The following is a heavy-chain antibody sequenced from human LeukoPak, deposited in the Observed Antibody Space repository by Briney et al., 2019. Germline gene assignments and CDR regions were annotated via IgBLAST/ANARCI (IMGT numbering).Heavy chain of an antibody. V-gene: IGHV4-39*07. CDR3: ARDMVREGGWFDP. J-gene: IGHJ5*02. CDR1: GGSISSSSYY. CDR2: IYYSGST. Sequence: SETLSLTCTVSGGSISSSSYYWGWIRQPPGKGLEWIGSIYYSGSTYYNPSLKSRVTISADTSKNQFSLKLSSVTAADTAVYYCARDMVREGGWFDPWGQGTLVTVSS. D-gene: IGHD3-10*01.